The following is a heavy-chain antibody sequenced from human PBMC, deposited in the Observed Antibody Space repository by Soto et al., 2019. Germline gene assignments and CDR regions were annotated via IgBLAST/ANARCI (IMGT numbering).Heavy chain of an antibody. Sequence: SVKVSCKASGGTFSSYAISWVRQAPGQGLEWMGGIIPIFGTANYAQKFQGRVTITADESTSTAYMELSSLRSEDTAVYYCASTRRGYYYYGMDVWRQRTTVTVSS. CDR2: IIPIFGTA. V-gene: IGHV1-69*13. CDR1: GGTFSSYA. J-gene: IGHJ6*02. CDR3: ASTRRGYYYYGMDV.